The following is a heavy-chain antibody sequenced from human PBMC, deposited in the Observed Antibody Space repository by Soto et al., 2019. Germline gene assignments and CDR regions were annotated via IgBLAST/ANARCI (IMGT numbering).Heavy chain of an antibody. D-gene: IGHD3-22*01. J-gene: IGHJ4*02. CDR2: IYPNDSRV. CDR1: GYRFSSYW. V-gene: IGHV5-51*01. CDR3: AKDQWDDSSGYYRAAFDY. Sequence: GESLKISCQTSGYRFSSYWIVWVRQMPGKGLEWMGIIYPNDSRVKYNPSVQGQVTMSVDRSISTAYLQWSSLRAEDTAVYYCAKDQWDDSSGYYRAAFDYWGQGTLVTVSS.